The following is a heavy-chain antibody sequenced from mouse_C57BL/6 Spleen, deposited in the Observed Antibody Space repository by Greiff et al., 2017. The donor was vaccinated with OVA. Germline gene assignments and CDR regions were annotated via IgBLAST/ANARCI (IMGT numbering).Heavy chain of an antibody. CDR1: GFSFNTYA. V-gene: IGHV10-1*01. J-gene: IGHJ2*01. CDR3: GRLSYGSSFDY. Sequence: EVQGVESGGGLVQPKGSLKLSCAASGFSFNTYAMNWVRQAPGKGLEWVARIRSKSNNYATYYADSVKDRFTISRDDSESMLYLQMNNLKTEDTAMYYCGRLSYGSSFDYWGQGTTLTVSS. D-gene: IGHD1-1*01. CDR2: IRSKSNNYAT.